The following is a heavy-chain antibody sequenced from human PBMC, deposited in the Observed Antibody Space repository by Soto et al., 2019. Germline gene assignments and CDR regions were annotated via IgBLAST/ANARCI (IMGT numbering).Heavy chain of an antibody. D-gene: IGHD4-4*01. CDR2: INSDGNSI. Sequence: EVQLVESGGGLVQPGGSLRLSCEASGFTFSYYWIHWVRQAPGKGLVWVSRINSDGNSISYADSVKGRFTISRDNAKNTLDLQMSSLRADDTALYYCARGDAYSFDCWGQGTLVTVSS. V-gene: IGHV3-74*01. CDR1: GFTFSYYW. J-gene: IGHJ4*02. CDR3: ARGDAYSFDC.